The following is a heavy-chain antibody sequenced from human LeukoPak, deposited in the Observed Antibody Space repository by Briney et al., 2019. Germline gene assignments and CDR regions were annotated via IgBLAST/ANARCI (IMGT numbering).Heavy chain of an antibody. CDR3: AKSLSYQNWFDP. CDR2: ISGSGGST. D-gene: IGHD5-18*01. Sequence: PGGSLRPSCAASGFTFSSYAMSWVRQAPGKGLEWVSAISGSGGSTYYADSVKGRFTISRDNSKNTLYLQMNSLRAEDTAVYYCAKSLSYQNWFDPWGQGTLVTVSS. J-gene: IGHJ5*02. CDR1: GFTFSSYA. V-gene: IGHV3-23*01.